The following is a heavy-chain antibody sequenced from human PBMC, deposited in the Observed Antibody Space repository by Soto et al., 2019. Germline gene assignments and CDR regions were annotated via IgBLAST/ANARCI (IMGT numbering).Heavy chain of an antibody. D-gene: IGHD3-3*01. CDR1: GGSVSSGSYY. J-gene: IGHJ6*02. CDR2: IYYSGST. Sequence: QVQLQESGPGLVKPSETLSLTCTVSGGSVSSGSYYWSWIRQPPGKGLEWIGYIYYSGSTNYNPSLKSRVTISVDTCKNQFSLKLSSVTAADTAVYYCASTYYDFWSGYYTPYYYGMDVWGQGTTVTVSS. V-gene: IGHV4-61*01. CDR3: ASTYYDFWSGYYTPYYYGMDV.